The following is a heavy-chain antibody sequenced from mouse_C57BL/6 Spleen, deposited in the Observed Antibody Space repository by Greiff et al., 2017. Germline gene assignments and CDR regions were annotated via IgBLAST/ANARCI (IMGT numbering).Heavy chain of an antibody. CDR2: IYPGDGDT. CDR1: GYAFSSYW. Sequence: SGAELVKPGASVKISCKASGYAFSSYWMNWVKQRPGKGLEWIGQIYPGDGDTNYNGKFKGKATLTADKSSSTAYMQLSSLTSEDSAVYFCARHYSNPYYFDYWGQGTTLTVSS. CDR3: ARHYSNPYYFDY. D-gene: IGHD2-5*01. J-gene: IGHJ2*01. V-gene: IGHV1-80*01.